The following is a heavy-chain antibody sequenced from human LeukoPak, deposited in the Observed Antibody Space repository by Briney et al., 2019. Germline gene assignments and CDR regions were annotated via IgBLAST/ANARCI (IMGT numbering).Heavy chain of an antibody. J-gene: IGHJ4*02. V-gene: IGHV3-21*01. CDR1: GFTFSSYS. D-gene: IGHD3-10*01. CDR3: AARDSYGSGSYPIDY. CDR2: ISTRSTYI. Sequence: GGSLRLSYAASGFTFSSYSMNWVRQAPGKGLEWVSSISTRSTYIYYADSVKGRFTISRDNARNSLSLQMNSLRAEDTAFYYCAARDSYGSGSYPIDYWGQGTLVTVSS.